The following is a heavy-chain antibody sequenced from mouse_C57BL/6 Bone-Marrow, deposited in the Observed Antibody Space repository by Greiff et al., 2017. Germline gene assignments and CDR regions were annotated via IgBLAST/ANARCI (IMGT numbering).Heavy chain of an antibody. CDR1: GYAFSSSW. V-gene: IGHV1-82*01. CDR2: IYPGDGDT. J-gene: IGHJ4*01. CDR3: ATDGSRPWAMDY. D-gene: IGHD1-1*01. Sequence: QVQLKQSGPELVKPGASVKISCKASGYAFSSSWMNWVKQRPGKGLEWIGRIYPGDGDTNYNGKFKGKATLTADKSSSTAYMQLSSLTSEDSAVYFCATDGSRPWAMDYWGQGTSVTVSS.